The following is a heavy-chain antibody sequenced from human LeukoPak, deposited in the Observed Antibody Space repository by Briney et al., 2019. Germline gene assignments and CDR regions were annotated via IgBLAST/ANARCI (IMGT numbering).Heavy chain of an antibody. Sequence: ASVKVSCKASGYTFTGYYMHWVRQAPGQGLEWMGWINPNSGGTNYAQKFQGRVTMTRDMSTSTVYMELSSLRSEDTAVYYCAREGGSSYLDYWGQGTLVTVSS. V-gene: IGHV1-2*02. J-gene: IGHJ4*02. CDR3: AREGGSSYLDY. CDR1: GYTFTGYY. CDR2: INPNSGGT. D-gene: IGHD2-15*01.